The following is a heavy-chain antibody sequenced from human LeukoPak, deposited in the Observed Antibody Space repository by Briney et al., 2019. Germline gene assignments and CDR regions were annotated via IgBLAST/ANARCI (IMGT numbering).Heavy chain of an antibody. CDR1: GGSISSYY. D-gene: IGHD3-22*01. CDR2: IYYSGST. J-gene: IGHJ4*02. CDR3: ARDRDYYDSSGVIFDY. V-gene: IGHV4-59*12. Sequence: NPSETLSLTCTVSGGSISSYYWSWIRQPPGKGLEWIGSIYYSGSTYYNPSLKSRVTISVDTSKNQFSLKLSSVTAADTAVYYCARDRDYYDSSGVIFDYWGQGTLVTVSS.